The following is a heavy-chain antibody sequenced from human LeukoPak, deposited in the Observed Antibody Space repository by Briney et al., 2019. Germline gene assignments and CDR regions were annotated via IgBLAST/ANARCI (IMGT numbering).Heavy chain of an antibody. D-gene: IGHD3-10*01. CDR1: GGSISSSSYY. Sequence: SETLSLTCTVSGGSISSSSYYWGWIRQPPGKGLEWIGSIYYSGSTYYNPSLKSRVTISVDTSKNQFSLKLSSVTAADTAVYYCARGDSKWFGELLQINWFDPWGQGTLVTVSS. CDR3: ARGDSKWFGELLQINWFDP. V-gene: IGHV4-39*07. CDR2: IYYSGST. J-gene: IGHJ5*02.